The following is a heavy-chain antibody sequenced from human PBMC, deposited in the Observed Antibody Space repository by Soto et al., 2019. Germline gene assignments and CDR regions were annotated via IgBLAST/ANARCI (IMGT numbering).Heavy chain of an antibody. J-gene: IGHJ4*02. Sequence: SETLSLTCTVSGGSISSSSYYWGWIRQPPGKGLEWIGSIYYSGSTYYNPSLKSQVTISVDTSKNQFSLKLSSVTAADKAVYYCASSPLEPMIVVVITPVLFDYWGQGTLVTVSS. CDR1: GGSISSSSYY. V-gene: IGHV4-39*01. CDR3: ASSPLEPMIVVVITPVLFDY. CDR2: IYYSGST. D-gene: IGHD3-22*01.